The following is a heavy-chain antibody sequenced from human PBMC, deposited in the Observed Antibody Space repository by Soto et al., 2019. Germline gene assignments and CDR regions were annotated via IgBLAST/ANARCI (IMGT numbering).Heavy chain of an antibody. CDR3: AIQGLDPVYHFHSLDV. Sequence: GGSLRLSCTTSGFIFTNYWIHWVRQAPGKGLVWVARLNSDGSVTNYADSLKGRFTISRDTAKNTVSLQMSNLGAEDTALYYCAIQGLDPVYHFHSLDVWGQGTTVTVSS. V-gene: IGHV3-74*01. J-gene: IGHJ6*02. CDR1: GFIFTNYW. D-gene: IGHD3-16*01. CDR2: LNSDGSVT.